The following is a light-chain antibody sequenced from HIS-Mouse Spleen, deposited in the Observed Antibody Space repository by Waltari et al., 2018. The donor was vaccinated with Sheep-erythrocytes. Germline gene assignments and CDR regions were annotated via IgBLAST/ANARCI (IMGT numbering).Light chain of an antibody. CDR3: YSTDSSGNHWV. CDR1: ALPKKS. CDR2: EDS. J-gene: IGLJ3*02. Sequence: SYELTQPPSVSVSPGQTARITCPGDALPKKSANWYQQKSCQAPVLVIYEDSKRPSGIPERFSGSTSGTMATLTISGAQVEDEADYYCYSTDSSGNHWVFGGGTKLTVL. V-gene: IGLV3-10*01.